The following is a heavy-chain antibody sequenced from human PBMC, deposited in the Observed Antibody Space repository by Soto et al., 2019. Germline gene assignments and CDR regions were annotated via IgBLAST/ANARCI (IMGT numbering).Heavy chain of an antibody. J-gene: IGHJ4*02. Sequence: SVKVSCKASGFTFTSSAMQWVRQARGQRLEWIGWIVVGSGNTNYAQKFQERVTITRDMSTSTAYMELSSLRSEDTAVYYCAAAPVISYYDSSASFDYWGQGTLVTVSS. V-gene: IGHV1-58*02. CDR1: GFTFTSSA. CDR3: AAAPVISYYDSSASFDY. D-gene: IGHD3-22*01. CDR2: IVVGSGNT.